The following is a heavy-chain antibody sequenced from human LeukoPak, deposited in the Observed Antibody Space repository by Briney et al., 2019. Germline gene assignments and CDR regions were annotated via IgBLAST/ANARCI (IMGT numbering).Heavy chain of an antibody. D-gene: IGHD2-15*01. Sequence: PGGSLRLSCAVSGFTFNYYWMSWVRQAPGKGLEWVANINKDGSEKYYVDSAQGRFTISRDNRKNSLYLQMSSLRAEDTAVYYCARRYCSDGSCYSVDHWGQGTLVTVSS. CDR2: INKDGSEK. CDR1: GFTFNYYW. J-gene: IGHJ4*02. V-gene: IGHV3-7*01. CDR3: ARRYCSDGSCYSVDH.